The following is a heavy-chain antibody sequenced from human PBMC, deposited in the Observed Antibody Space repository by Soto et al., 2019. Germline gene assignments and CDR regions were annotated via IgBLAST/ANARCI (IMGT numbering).Heavy chain of an antibody. J-gene: IGHJ5*02. V-gene: IGHV3-23*01. CDR1: GFTFSGNA. CDR3: AKYPLTRGWFDP. Sequence: VGSLRLSGVASGFTFSGNAMTWVRQAPGKGLHWVSGISAGGTTYYADSAKGRFTISRDNSKNTLYLQMNSLRADDTAVYYCAKYPLTRGWFDPWGQGTLVTVS. CDR2: ISAGGTT.